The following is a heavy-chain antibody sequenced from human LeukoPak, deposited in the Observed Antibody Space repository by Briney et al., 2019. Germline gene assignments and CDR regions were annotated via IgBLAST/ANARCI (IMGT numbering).Heavy chain of an antibody. D-gene: IGHD3-10*01. J-gene: IGHJ6*02. CDR3: ARGFVGLYGSRRNGMDV. CDR2: INHSGST. V-gene: IGHV4-30-2*01. CDR1: GGSISSGGYS. Sequence: SETLSLTCAVSGGSISSGGYSWSWIRQPPGKGLEWIGEINHSGSTNYNPSLKSRVTISVDTSKNQFSLKLSSVTAADTAVYYCARGFVGLYGSRRNGMDVWGQGTTVTVSS.